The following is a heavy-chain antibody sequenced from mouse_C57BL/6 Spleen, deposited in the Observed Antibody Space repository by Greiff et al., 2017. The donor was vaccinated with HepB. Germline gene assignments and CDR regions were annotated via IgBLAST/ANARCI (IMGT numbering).Heavy chain of an antibody. V-gene: IGHV1-66*01. CDR3: AWDMGYWYFDV. CDR1: GYSFTSYY. J-gene: IGHJ1*03. Sequence: QVQLQQSGPELVKPGASVKISCKASGYSFTSYYIHWVKQRPGQGLEWIGWIYPGSGNTKYNEKFKGKATLTADTSSSTAYMQLSSLTSEDSAVYYCAWDMGYWYFDVWGTGTTVTVSS. D-gene: IGHD4-1*01. CDR2: IYPGSGNT.